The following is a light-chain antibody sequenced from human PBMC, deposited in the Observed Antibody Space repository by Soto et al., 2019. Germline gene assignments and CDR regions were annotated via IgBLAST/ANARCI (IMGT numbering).Light chain of an antibody. Sequence: EIVMTQSPATLSVSPGERATLSCRASESVSGNLAWYQQKPGQAPRLLIYDTACSATAIPARFSGSGSGTEFTLTISSLQSEDFAVYYCQQYSKWPTFGQGTRLEIK. CDR3: QQYSKWPT. CDR1: ESVSGN. V-gene: IGKV3-15*01. CDR2: DTA. J-gene: IGKJ5*01.